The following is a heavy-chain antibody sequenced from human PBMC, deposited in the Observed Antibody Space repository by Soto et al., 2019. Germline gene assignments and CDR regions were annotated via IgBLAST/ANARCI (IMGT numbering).Heavy chain of an antibody. V-gene: IGHV1-3*01. J-gene: IGHJ4*02. CDR1: GYTFTTYA. CDR2: NNAENGNT. CDR3: ATDPHYYDTTGYCLDN. Sequence: QVQLVQSGAEVKKPGASVKVSCKASGYTFTTYAIHWVRQAPGQSPERMGWNNAENGNTRYSQKFQGRITITRHTSASAAYMELSSLRSDDTAVYYCATDPHYYDTTGYCLDNWGQGTLVTVSS. D-gene: IGHD3-22*01.